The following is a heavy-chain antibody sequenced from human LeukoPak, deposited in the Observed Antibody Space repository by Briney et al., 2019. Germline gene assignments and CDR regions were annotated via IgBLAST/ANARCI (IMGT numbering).Heavy chain of an antibody. D-gene: IGHD4-17*01. V-gene: IGHV4-39*01. J-gene: IGHJ4*02. Sequence: SETLSLTCTVSVDSISSGNFYWGWVRQPPGKELQWIGSIYYNGITHYNPSLESRVTISADTSTNEFSLKLRSVTAADTAMYYCARDHGDFVQHDWGQGTLVTVSS. CDR2: IYYNGIT. CDR1: VDSISSGNFY. CDR3: ARDHGDFVQHD.